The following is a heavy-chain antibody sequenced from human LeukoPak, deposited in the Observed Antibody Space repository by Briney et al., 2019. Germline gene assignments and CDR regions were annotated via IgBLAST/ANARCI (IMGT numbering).Heavy chain of an antibody. CDR1: GGSFSGYY. J-gene: IGHJ5*02. Sequence: SETLSLTCAVYGGSFSGYYWSWIRQPPGKGLEWIGEINHSGSTNYNPSLKSRVTISVDTSKNQFSLKLSSVTAADTAVYYCARHRYYYDSSGYYYQPWGQGTLVTVSS. V-gene: IGHV4-34*01. CDR2: INHSGST. CDR3: ARHRYYYDSSGYYYQP. D-gene: IGHD3-22*01.